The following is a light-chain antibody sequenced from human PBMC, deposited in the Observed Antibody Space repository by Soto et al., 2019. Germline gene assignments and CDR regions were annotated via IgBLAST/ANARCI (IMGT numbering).Light chain of an antibody. Sequence: EIVLTQSPGTLSLSPGERATLSCRASQSVSSSYLAWYQQKPGQAPRLLIYGASSRATGIPDRFSGSGSGTDFTLTISRLEPEXFAVXXXHQXDSSPLTFGGGTKVEIK. CDR2: GAS. CDR1: QSVSSSY. V-gene: IGKV3-20*01. CDR3: HQXDSSPLT. J-gene: IGKJ4*01.